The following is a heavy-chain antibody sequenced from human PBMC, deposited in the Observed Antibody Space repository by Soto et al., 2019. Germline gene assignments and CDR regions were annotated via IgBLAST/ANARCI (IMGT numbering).Heavy chain of an antibody. V-gene: IGHV3-23*01. CDR1: GLTFSYFA. D-gene: IGHD3-10*01. J-gene: IGHJ6*02. CDR3: ALLGRSGSGRPYCYGMDV. Sequence: EVQLLESGGGLVQPGGSLRLSCAVSGLTFSYFAMSWVRQAPGKGLEWVSAISGSGGITYYADSVKGRFTISRDNSKNTLLLQMNSLTAEDTAVYYCALLGRSGSGRPYCYGMDVWGQGTTVTVSS. CDR2: ISGSGGIT.